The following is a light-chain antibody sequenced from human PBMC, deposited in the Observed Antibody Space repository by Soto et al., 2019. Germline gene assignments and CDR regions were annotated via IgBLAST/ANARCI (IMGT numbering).Light chain of an antibody. CDR3: QEYNNWPSVHS. CDR2: GAS. CDR1: ESVSSN. J-gene: IGKJ2*03. V-gene: IGKV3-15*01. Sequence: EIVMTQSPATLSVSAGERATLSCRASESVSSNLAWYQQTPGQAPRLLIYGASTRATGIPARFSGSGSGTEFTLTISSLQSEDFAVYYCQEYNNWPSVHSFGQGTKLEI.